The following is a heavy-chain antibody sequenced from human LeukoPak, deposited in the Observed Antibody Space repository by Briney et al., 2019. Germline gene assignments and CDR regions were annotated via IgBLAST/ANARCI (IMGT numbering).Heavy chain of an antibody. CDR3: ATLGIVGAWGY. Sequence: ASVKVSCKASGYTFTSYGISWVRQAPGQGVEWMGWISAYNGKTNYTQKLPGRVTMTPDQSTSTGYMELRSLRSDDTAVYYCATLGIVGAWGYWGQGTLVTVSS. D-gene: IGHD1-26*01. CDR1: GYTFTSYG. V-gene: IGHV1-18*01. J-gene: IGHJ4*02. CDR2: ISAYNGKT.